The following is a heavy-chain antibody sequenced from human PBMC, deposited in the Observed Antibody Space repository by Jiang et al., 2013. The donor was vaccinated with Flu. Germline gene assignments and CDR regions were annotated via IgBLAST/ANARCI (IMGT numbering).Heavy chain of an antibody. V-gene: IGHV3-23*01. CDR3: AKIGAPVSDYDYIWGSYRPGDHAADY. CDR2: LVVVVVA. J-gene: IGHJ4*02. Sequence: SYAMSWVRQAPGKGLDGXHLLVVVVVAHTTQTPSKGRFTISRDNSKNTLYLQMNSLRAEDTAVYYCAKIGAPVSDYDYIWGSYRPGDHAADYWGQGTLVTVSS. D-gene: IGHD3-16*02. CDR1: SYA.